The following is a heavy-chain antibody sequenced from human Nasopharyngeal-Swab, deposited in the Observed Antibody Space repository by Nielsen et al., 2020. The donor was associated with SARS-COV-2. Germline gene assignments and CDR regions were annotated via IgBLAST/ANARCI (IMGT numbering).Heavy chain of an antibody. V-gene: IGHV4-34*01. CDR3: ASGRRERAPRYYYYGMDV. Sequence: SETLSLTCAVYGGAFGGFYWSWIRQSPGEGLEWIGEINPSGGTDYNPSLKSRVSMSVDTSKNQVFLNLKAVTAADTGLYYCASGRRERAPRYYYYGMDVWGQGTTVSVS. CDR1: GGAFGGFY. D-gene: IGHD1-1*01. CDR2: INPSGGT. J-gene: IGHJ6*02.